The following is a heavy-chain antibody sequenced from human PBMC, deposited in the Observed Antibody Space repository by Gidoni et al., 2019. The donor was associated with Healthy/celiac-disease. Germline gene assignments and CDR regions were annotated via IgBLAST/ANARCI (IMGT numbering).Heavy chain of an antibody. J-gene: IGHJ4*02. D-gene: IGHD3-10*01. CDR3: ARHLWFDY. CDR2: ISSSGST. Sequence: QVQLPESGPGLVKPSETLSLTCTVSGGSISDYYWSWIRQPPGEGLEWIGYISSSGSTKYNPSLKSRVTMSVDTSENQCSLKLSSVTAADTAIYYCARHLWFDYWGQGTLVTVSS. V-gene: IGHV4-59*08. CDR1: GGSISDYY.